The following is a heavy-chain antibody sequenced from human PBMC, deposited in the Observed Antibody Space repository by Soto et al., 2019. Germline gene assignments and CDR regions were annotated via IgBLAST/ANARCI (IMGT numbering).Heavy chain of an antibody. CDR3: ARRDWNGGYCDF. Sequence: EVQLVESGGGLVQPGGSLRLSCAASGFTFSSYWMHWVRQVPGKGLVWVSRISGDGSSTNYADFAKGRFTISRDNAKNTVYPQMNSLRVEDTAVYYCARRDWNGGYCDFRVQGILVTVSS. CDR2: ISGDGSST. D-gene: IGHD1-1*01. V-gene: IGHV3-74*01. J-gene: IGHJ4*02. CDR1: GFTFSSYW.